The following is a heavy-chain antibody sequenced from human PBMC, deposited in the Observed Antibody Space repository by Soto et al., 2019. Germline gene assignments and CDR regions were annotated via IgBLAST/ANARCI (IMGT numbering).Heavy chain of an antibody. J-gene: IGHJ4*02. D-gene: IGHD3-22*01. V-gene: IGHV3-23*01. Sequence: PGGSLRLSCAASGFTFSSDAMSWVRQAPGKGLEWVSAISGSGGSTYYADSVKGRFTISRDNSKNTLYLQMNSLRAEDTAVYYCAKKPITMIVRTYYFDYWGQGTLVTISS. CDR2: ISGSGGST. CDR3: AKKPITMIVRTYYFDY. CDR1: GFTFSSDA.